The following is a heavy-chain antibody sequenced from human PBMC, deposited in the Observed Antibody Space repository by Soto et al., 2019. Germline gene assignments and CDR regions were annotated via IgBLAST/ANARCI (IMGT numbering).Heavy chain of an antibody. CDR3: ARQSGFLEWLPPYFDY. J-gene: IGHJ4*02. V-gene: IGHV4-39*01. D-gene: IGHD3-3*01. CDR2: IYYSGST. CDR1: GGSISSSSYY. Sequence: SETLSLTCTVSGGSISSSSYYWGWIRQPPGKGLEWIGSIYYSGSTYYNPSLKSRVTISVDTSKNQFSLKLSSVTAADTAVYYCARQSGFLEWLPPYFDYWGQGTLVTVSS.